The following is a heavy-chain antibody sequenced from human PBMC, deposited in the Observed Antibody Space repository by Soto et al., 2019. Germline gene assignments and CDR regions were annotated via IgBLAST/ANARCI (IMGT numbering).Heavy chain of an antibody. J-gene: IGHJ4*02. Sequence: QVQLVQSGAEVKRPGASVKVSCKASGYTFTSYGISWVRQAPGQGLEWMGWINSNNGNTDYAQMLQSRLTMTTDTSTATLYMELRSLRSDDTAVYFCARDTPSLQTTGGIDYWGKGTLVTVSS. CDR3: ARDTPSLQTTGGIDY. CDR1: GYTFTSYG. V-gene: IGHV1-18*01. D-gene: IGHD7-27*01. CDR2: INSNNGNT.